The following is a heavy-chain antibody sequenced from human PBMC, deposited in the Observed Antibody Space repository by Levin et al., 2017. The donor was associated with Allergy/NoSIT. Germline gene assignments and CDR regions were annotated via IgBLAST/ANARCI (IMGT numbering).Heavy chain of an antibody. CDR3: SRDVSAIRGVIFYALDY. CDR2: IWYDGSNK. CDR1: GFSFDNYG. J-gene: IGHJ4*02. D-gene: IGHD3-10*01. Sequence: AGGSLRLSCAASGFSFDNYGMHWVRQAPGKGLEWVAIIWYDGSNKYYADSVKGRFTISRDNSKNTLYLQMNSLRAEDTAVYYCSRDVSAIRGVIFYALDYWGQGTLVTVSS. V-gene: IGHV3-33*01.